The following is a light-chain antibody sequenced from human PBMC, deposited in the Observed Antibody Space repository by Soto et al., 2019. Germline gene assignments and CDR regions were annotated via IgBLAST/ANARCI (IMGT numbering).Light chain of an antibody. CDR1: STDTYHYKY. Sequence: QSALTQPASVSGSLGQSITISCTGTSTDTYHYKYVSWYQQHPGKAPKLIIYDVSSRPSGVSDRFSGSKSGNTASLTISGLQAEDEADYYCNSYMTGATKFGGGTKLTVL. V-gene: IGLV2-14*01. CDR2: DVS. J-gene: IGLJ3*02. CDR3: NSYMTGATK.